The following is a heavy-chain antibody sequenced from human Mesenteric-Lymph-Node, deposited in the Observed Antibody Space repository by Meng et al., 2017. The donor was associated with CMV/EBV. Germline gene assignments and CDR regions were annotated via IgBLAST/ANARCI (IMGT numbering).Heavy chain of an antibody. D-gene: IGHD2-2*01. V-gene: IGHV1-46*01. CDR1: GYTFTSYY. CDR2: IYPSGGST. Sequence: ASVKVSCKASGYTFTSYYMHWVRQAPGQGFEWMGIIYPSGGSTTYAQNFQGRVTMTRDTSTSTVSMELKSLRSEDTAVYYCARDLAGRYCGSTSCYNFDYWGQGTLVTVSS. J-gene: IGHJ4*02. CDR3: ARDLAGRYCGSTSCYNFDY.